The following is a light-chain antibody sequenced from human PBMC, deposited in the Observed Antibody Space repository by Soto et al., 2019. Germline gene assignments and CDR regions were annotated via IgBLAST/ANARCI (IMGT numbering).Light chain of an antibody. V-gene: IGLV1-36*01. CDR2: YDD. J-gene: IGLJ3*02. CDR3: AAWDDSLNGRV. CDR1: SSNIGNNA. Sequence: QSVLTQPPSVAEAPRQRVTISCSGSSSNIGNNAVNWYQQLPGKAPKLLIYYDDLLPSGVSDRFSGSKSVTSASLAISGLQCEDEADYYCAAWDDSLNGRVFGGGTKLTVL.